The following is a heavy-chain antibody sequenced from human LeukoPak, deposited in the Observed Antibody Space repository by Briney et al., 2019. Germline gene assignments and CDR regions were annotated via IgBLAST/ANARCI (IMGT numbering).Heavy chain of an antibody. CDR2: ISGSGGST. Sequence: GGSLRLSCTASGFTFNKYALSWVRQAPGKGLEWVSAISGSGGSTYYADSVKGRFTISRDNSKNILYLEMNSLRAEDTAVYYCAKDNGLERLEEMLFDCWGQGTLVTVSS. V-gene: IGHV3-23*01. CDR1: GFTFNKYA. CDR3: AKDNGLERLEEMLFDC. J-gene: IGHJ4*02. D-gene: IGHD1-1*01.